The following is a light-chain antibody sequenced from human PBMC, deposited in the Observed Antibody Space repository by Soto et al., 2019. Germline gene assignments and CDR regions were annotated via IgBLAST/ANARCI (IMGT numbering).Light chain of an antibody. J-gene: IGKJ2*01. V-gene: IGKV1-12*01. CDR3: QQTHIFPGT. CDR1: QGIGTW. CDR2: TAS. Sequence: DIQMTQSPSSVSASVGDRLTSTCRASQGIGTWLAWYQQKPGKAPKLLIYTASSLHSGVPSRFSGSGSGTDFTLTINSLQPEDFATYYCQQTHIFPGTFGQGTKLEIK.